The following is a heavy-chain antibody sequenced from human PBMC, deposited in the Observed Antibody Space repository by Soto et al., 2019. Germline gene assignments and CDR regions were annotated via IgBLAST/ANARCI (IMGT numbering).Heavy chain of an antibody. CDR3: AREYTAWPLAYGLDV. V-gene: IGHV3-21*01. CDR2: ISSRSGI. Sequence: PGGSLRLSCVGSGFTFSTYSINWVRQAPGKGLEWVSSISSRSGIYYADSVKGRFTISRDNAKNSVSLQMNSLRAEDTAVYYCAREYTAWPLAYGLDVWGQGTTVTV. D-gene: IGHD2-2*02. J-gene: IGHJ6*02. CDR1: GFTFSTYS.